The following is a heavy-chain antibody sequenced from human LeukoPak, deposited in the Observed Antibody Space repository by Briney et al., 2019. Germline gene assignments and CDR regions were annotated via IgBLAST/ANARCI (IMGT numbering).Heavy chain of an antibody. CDR3: ATAPVYYYDGSGYLDAFDI. CDR2: ISNDGSTK. D-gene: IGHD3-22*01. CDR1: GFILSNYG. V-gene: IGHV3-30*03. J-gene: IGHJ3*02. Sequence: GGSLRLSCAASGFILSNYGVHWVRQAPGKGLEWVAVISNDGSTKFYTDPVKGRFTISRDNSKNTVDLQMDSLRSEDTAVYYCATAPVYYYDGSGYLDAFDIWGQGTMVTVSS.